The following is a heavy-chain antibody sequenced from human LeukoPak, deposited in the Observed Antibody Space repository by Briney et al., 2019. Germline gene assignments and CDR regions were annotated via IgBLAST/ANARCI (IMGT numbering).Heavy chain of an antibody. J-gene: IGHJ4*02. D-gene: IGHD3-10*01. CDR2: ISAYNGNT. V-gene: IGHV1-18*01. CDR1: GYTFTSYG. CDR3: ARHRLYYQVGYYFDY. Sequence: ASVKVSCKASGYTFTSYGVSWVRQAPGQGLEWMGWISAYNGNTNYAQKLQGRVTMTTDTSTSTAYMELRSLRSDDTAVYYCARHRLYYQVGYYFDYWGQGTLVTVAS.